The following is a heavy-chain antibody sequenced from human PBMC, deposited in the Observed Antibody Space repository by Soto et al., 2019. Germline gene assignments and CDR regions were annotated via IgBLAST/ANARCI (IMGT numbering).Heavy chain of an antibody. CDR1: GFTFTSSA. CDR3: AAGGPTVYGMDV. Sequence: SVKVSCKASGFTFTSSAVQWVRQARGQRPEWIGWIVVGSGNTNYAQKFQERVTITRDMSTSTAYMELSSLRSEDTAVYYCAAGGPTVYGMDVWGQGTTVTVSS. V-gene: IGHV1-58*01. D-gene: IGHD3-10*01. J-gene: IGHJ6*02. CDR2: IVVGSGNT.